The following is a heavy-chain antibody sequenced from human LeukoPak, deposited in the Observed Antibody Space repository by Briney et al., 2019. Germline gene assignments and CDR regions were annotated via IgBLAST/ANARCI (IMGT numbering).Heavy chain of an antibody. CDR1: GFTFSTYA. CDR2: ISGSGDST. V-gene: IGHV3-23*01. Sequence: PGGSLRLSCAASGFTFSTYAVTWVRQAPGKGLEWVSVISGSGDSTYFADSVKGRFTISRDNSKNKLYLQMNSLRAEDTAVYYCAREVGAVDYWGQGTLVTVSS. CDR3: AREVGAVDY. J-gene: IGHJ4*02. D-gene: IGHD1-26*01.